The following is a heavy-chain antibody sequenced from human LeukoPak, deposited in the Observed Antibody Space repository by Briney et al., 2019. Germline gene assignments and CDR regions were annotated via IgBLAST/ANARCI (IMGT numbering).Heavy chain of an antibody. D-gene: IGHD6-13*01. V-gene: IGHV4-4*09. CDR1: GGSISSYY. CDR2: IYTSGST. J-gene: IGHJ6*03. Sequence: SETLSLTCTVSGGSISSYYWSWIRQPPGKGLEWIGYIYTSGSTNYNPSLKSRVTISVDTSKNQFSLKLSSVTAADTAVYYCARLIAAADYYYYYYMDVWGKGTTVTVSS. CDR3: ARLIAAADYYYYYYMDV.